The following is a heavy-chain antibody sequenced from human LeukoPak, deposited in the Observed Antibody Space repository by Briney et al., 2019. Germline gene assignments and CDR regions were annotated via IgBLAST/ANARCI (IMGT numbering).Heavy chain of an antibody. CDR3: AKDLHKYSSGWYGWYFDL. V-gene: IGHV3-30*18. D-gene: IGHD6-19*01. J-gene: IGHJ2*01. Sequence: GGSLRLSCAASGFTFSSYGMHWVRQAPGKGLEWVAVISYDGSNKYYADSVKGRFTISRDNSKNTLYLQMNSLRAEDTAVYYCAKDLHKYSSGWYGWYFDLWGRGTLVTVSS. CDR2: ISYDGSNK. CDR1: GFTFSSYG.